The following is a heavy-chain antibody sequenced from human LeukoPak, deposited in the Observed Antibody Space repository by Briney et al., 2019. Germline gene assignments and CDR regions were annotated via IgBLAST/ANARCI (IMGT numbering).Heavy chain of an antibody. J-gene: IGHJ4*02. CDR2: INYSGST. D-gene: IGHD3-10*01. CDR1: GGSIIGSTSY. CDR3: AGGGQTYYYGVVDY. Sequence: SETLSLTCTVSGGSIIGSTSYWGWIRQPPGKGLDWIGIINYSGSTYYNPSLRSRVTISVDTSKNQFSLKLSSVTAADTAVYYCAGGGQTYYYGVVDYWGQGTLVTVSS. V-gene: IGHV4-39*01.